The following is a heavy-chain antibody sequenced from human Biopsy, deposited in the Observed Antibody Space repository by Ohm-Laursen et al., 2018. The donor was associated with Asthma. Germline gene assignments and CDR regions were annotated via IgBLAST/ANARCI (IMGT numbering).Heavy chain of an antibody. J-gene: IGHJ5*02. Sequence: EASVKVSCKASGGTFSNYVFSWVRQAPGQGLEWMGGIIPMFGTTKYTQKFQARVSITADEATSTVYMELSSLRSEDTAVYYCARVLTTEEGDTWFDPWDQGTLVTVSS. V-gene: IGHV1-69*13. CDR3: ARVLTTEEGDTWFDP. CDR1: GGTFSNYV. CDR2: IIPMFGTT. D-gene: IGHD4-11*01.